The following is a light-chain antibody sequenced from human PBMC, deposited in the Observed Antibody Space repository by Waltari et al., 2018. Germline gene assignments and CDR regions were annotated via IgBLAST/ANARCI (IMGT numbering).Light chain of an antibody. CDR2: WAS. CDR1: PSVLYSSNNKNY. Sequence: DIVMTQSPDSLAVSLGERATINCKSSPSVLYSSNNKNYLAWYQQKPGQPPKLLIYWASTRESGVPDRFSGSGSGTDFTLTISSLQAEDVAVYYCQQYYSTLTCTFGPGTKVDIK. CDR3: QQYYSTLTCT. J-gene: IGKJ3*01. V-gene: IGKV4-1*01.